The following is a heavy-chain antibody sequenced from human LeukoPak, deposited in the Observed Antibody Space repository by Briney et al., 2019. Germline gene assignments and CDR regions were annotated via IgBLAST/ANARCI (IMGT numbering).Heavy chain of an antibody. CDR3: ARGPTIAVNGPGAFDI. Sequence: ASVKVSCKASGYTFTSYAMHWVRQAPGQRLEWMGWINAGTGNTKYSQKFQGRVTITRDTSASTAYMELSSLRSEDTAVYYCARGPTIAVNGPGAFDIWGLGTMVTVSS. D-gene: IGHD6-19*01. CDR2: INAGTGNT. V-gene: IGHV1-3*01. J-gene: IGHJ3*02. CDR1: GYTFTSYA.